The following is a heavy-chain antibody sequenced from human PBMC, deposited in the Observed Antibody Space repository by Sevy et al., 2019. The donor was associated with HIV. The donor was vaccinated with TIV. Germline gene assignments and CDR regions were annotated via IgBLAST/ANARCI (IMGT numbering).Heavy chain of an antibody. V-gene: IGHV3-23*01. Sequence: GGSLRLSCAASGFTFNIYSMSWVRQTPGKGLEWVATLSFGCGKINHADSVKGRFTMSRDDSKNAVYLQMNNLRVEDTAIYYCAREGCTKPHDYWGQGTLVTAS. CDR3: AREGCTKPHDY. CDR2: LSFGCGKI. CDR1: GFTFNIYS. J-gene: IGHJ4*02. D-gene: IGHD2-8*01.